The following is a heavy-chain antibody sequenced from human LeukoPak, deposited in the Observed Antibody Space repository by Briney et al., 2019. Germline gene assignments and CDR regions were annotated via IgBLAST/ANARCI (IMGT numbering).Heavy chain of an antibody. CDR1: GFTFSSYS. J-gene: IGHJ4*02. Sequence: GGSLRLSCAASGFTFSSYSMNWVRQAPGKGLEWVADIKLDGSEKYYVDSVKGRFTISRDNAKNSVFLQMNSLRAEDTAVYYCARSLDYGGHCFFDYWGQGTLVTVSS. V-gene: IGHV3-7*01. CDR3: ARSLDYGGHCFFDY. D-gene: IGHD4-23*01. CDR2: IKLDGSEK.